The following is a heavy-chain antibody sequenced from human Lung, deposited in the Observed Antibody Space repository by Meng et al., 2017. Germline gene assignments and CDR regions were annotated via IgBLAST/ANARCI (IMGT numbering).Heavy chain of an antibody. CDR3: ARGGSYSSDY. CDR1: GYTFTGYY. Sequence: QVQLVQAGAEVKKPGASAKGSCKASGYTFTGYYIHWVRQAPGQGLEWMGRINPKSGGTNYAQKFQGRVTMTRDTSISTAYIELSGLRSDDTAVYYCARGGSYSSDYWGQGTLVTVSS. V-gene: IGHV1-2*06. CDR2: INPKSGGT. J-gene: IGHJ4*02. D-gene: IGHD3-16*01.